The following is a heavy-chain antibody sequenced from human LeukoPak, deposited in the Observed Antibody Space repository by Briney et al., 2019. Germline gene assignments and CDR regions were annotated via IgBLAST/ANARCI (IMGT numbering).Heavy chain of an antibody. D-gene: IGHD2-2*01. V-gene: IGHV4-39*07. CDR2: INDSGNT. CDR1: GGSISSSNYY. Sequence: PSETLSLTCTVSGGSISSSNYYWGWLRQPPGKGLEWIANINDSGNTYYNPSLKSRATMSVDTSKNQFSLKLSSVTAADTAVYYCARAENLVYCSSPSCWALAYWGQGTLVTVSP. CDR3: ARAENLVYCSSPSCWALAY. J-gene: IGHJ4*02.